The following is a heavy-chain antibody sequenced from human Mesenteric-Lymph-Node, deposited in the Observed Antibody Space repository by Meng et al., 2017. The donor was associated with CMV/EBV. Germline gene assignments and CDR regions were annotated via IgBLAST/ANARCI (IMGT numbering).Heavy chain of an antibody. V-gene: IGHV4-31*03. D-gene: IGHD2-2*01. J-gene: IGHJ6*02. CDR1: GGSISSGGYY. CDR3: ARDGSINYYYGMDV. CDR2: IYYSGST. Sequence: LRLSCTVSGGSISSGGYYWSWIRQHPGKGLEWIGYIYYSGSTYYNPSLKSRVTISVDTSKNQFSLKLSSVTAADTAVYYCARDGSINYYYGMDVWGPGTTVTVSS.